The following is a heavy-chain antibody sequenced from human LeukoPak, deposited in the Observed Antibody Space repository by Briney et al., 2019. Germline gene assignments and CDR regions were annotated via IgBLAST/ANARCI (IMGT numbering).Heavy chain of an antibody. CDR1: GFTFSTYG. CDR3: ARDPPASGYAFDI. D-gene: IGHD6-13*01. J-gene: IGHJ3*02. Sequence: GRSLRLSCVASGFTFSTYGVHWVRQAPGKGLEWVALIWDDGSYEYYADSVKGRFAISRDNSKNTLYLQMNSLRAEDTAVYYCARDPPASGYAFDIWGQGTMVTVSS. CDR2: IWDDGSYE. V-gene: IGHV3-33*01.